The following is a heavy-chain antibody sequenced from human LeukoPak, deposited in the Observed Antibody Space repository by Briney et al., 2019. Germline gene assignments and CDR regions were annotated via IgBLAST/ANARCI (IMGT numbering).Heavy chain of an antibody. D-gene: IGHD3-10*01. Sequence: PSETLSLTCAVYGGSFSGYYWSWIRQPPGKGLEWIGEINHSGSTNYNPSLKSRVTISVDTSKNQFSLKLSSVTAADTAVYYCARFGSGSYSNYYYGMDVWGQGTTVTVSS. V-gene: IGHV4-34*01. CDR2: INHSGST. J-gene: IGHJ6*02. CDR3: ARFGSGSYSNYYYGMDV. CDR1: GGSFSGYY.